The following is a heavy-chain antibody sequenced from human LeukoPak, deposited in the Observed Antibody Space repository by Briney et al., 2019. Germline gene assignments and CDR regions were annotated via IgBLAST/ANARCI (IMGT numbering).Heavy chain of an antibody. CDR2: IGSNGGST. Sequence: GGSLRLSCAASGFTFSSYAMHWVRQAPGKGLEYVSAIGSNGGSTYYANSVKGRFTISRDNSKNTLYLQMGSLRAEDMAVYYCARADCSSTSCHTEDYWGQGTLVTVSS. D-gene: IGHD2-2*02. CDR1: GFTFSSYA. CDR3: ARADCSSTSCHTEDY. J-gene: IGHJ4*02. V-gene: IGHV3-64*01.